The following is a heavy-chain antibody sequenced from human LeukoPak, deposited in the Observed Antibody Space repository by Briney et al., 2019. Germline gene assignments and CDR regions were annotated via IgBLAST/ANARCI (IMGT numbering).Heavy chain of an antibody. CDR3: ARGARYYYYYYMDV. D-gene: IGHD1-26*01. CDR2: IIPIFGTA. V-gene: IGHV1-69*05. CDR1: GGTFSSYA. J-gene: IGHJ6*03. Sequence: SVKVSCKASGGTFSSYAISWVRQAPGQGLEWMEGIIPIFGTANYAQKFQGRVTITTDESTSTAYMELSSLRSEDTAVYYCARGARYYYYYYMDVWGKGTTVTVSS.